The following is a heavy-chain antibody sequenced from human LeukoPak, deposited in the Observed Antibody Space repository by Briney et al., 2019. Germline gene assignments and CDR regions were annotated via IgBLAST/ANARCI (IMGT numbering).Heavy chain of an antibody. V-gene: IGHV4-59*01. D-gene: IGHD3-9*01. J-gene: IGHJ3*02. CDR1: GGSFSIYY. Sequence: PSETLSLTCAVYGGSFSIYYWSWIRQPPGKGVEWIGYIYYSGSTNYNPSLKSRVTISVDTSKNQFSLKLSSVTAADTAVYYCARDKSAPYYDILTGPPHAFDIWGQGTMVTVSS. CDR3: ARDKSAPYYDILTGPPHAFDI. CDR2: IYYSGST.